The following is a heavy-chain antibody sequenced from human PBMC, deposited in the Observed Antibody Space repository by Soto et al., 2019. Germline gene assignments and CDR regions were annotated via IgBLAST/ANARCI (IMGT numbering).Heavy chain of an antibody. J-gene: IGHJ5*02. D-gene: IGHD3-10*01. CDR3: DRAVLQLEP. CDR2: IYYSGGT. Sequence: PSETLSLTCTVSGGSISSGDYCWSWIRQPPGKGLEWIGYIYYSGGTYYNPSLKSRVTISVDTSKNQFSLKLSSVTAADTAVYYCDRAVLQLEPWGQGTLVTVSS. V-gene: IGHV4-30-4*01. CDR1: GGSISSGDYC.